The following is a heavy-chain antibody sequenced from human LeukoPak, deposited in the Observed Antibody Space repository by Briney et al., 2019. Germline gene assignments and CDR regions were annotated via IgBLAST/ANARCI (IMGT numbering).Heavy chain of an antibody. D-gene: IGHD6-13*01. CDR3: ARVSTGSSSWYGGEFYYFDY. CDR2: IYRGGTT. J-gene: IGHJ4*02. Sequence: PSETLSLTCAVSGGSISSTNWWSWVRQPPGKGLEWIGEIYRGGTTNCKPSLKSRVTISLDKSRNHFSLKLTSVTAADSAVYYCARVSTGSSSWYGGEFYYFDYWGQGTLVTVSS. V-gene: IGHV4-4*02. CDR1: GGSISSTNW.